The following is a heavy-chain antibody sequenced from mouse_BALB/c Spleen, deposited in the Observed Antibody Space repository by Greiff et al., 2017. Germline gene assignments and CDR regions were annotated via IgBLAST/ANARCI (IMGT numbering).Heavy chain of an antibody. V-gene: IGHV1-67*01. J-gene: IGHJ4*01. CDR1: GYTFTDYA. D-gene: IGHD2-1*01. CDR2: ISTYYGNT. Sequence: QVQLQQSGPELVRPGVSVKISCKGSGYTFTDYAMHWVKQSHAKSLEWIGVISTYYGNTNYNQKFKGKATMTVDKSSSTAYMELARLTSEDSAIYYCARSGGNYDYAMDYWGQGTSVTVSS. CDR3: ARSGGNYDYAMDY.